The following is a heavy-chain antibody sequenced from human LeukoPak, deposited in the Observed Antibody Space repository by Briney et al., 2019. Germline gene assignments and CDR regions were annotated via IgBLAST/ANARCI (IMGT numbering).Heavy chain of an antibody. Sequence: ASVKVSCKASGYTITGYYMHWVRQAPGQGLEWMGWINPNSGGTNYAQKFQGWVTMTRDTSISTAYMELSRLRSDDTAVYYCARERITMARGYYYYYGMDVWGQGTTVTVSS. CDR1: GYTITGYY. CDR3: ARERITMARGYYYYYGMDV. J-gene: IGHJ6*02. D-gene: IGHD3-10*01. CDR2: INPNSGGT. V-gene: IGHV1-2*04.